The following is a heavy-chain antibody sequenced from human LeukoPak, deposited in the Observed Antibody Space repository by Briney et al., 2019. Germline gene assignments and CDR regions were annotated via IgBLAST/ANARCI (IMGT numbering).Heavy chain of an antibody. V-gene: IGHV4-59*01. CDR2: IYYSGST. CDR1: GGSISSYY. Sequence: SETLSLTCTVSGGSISSYYWSWLRQPPGKGLEWIGYIYYSGSTNYNPSLKSRVTISVDTSKNQFSLKLSSVTAADTAVYYCARDLRNWFDPWGQGTLVTVSS. J-gene: IGHJ5*02. CDR3: ARDLRNWFDP.